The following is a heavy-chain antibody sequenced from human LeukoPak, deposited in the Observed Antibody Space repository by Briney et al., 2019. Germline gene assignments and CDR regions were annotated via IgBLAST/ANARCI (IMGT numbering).Heavy chain of an antibody. V-gene: IGHV3-53*05. D-gene: IGHD3-9*01. Sequence: SGGSLGLSCATSGFTIGKSDMAWVRQAPGKGLEWVSIVYTGGRTFHADSVKGRFTMSRDQSKNTVGLQMNSLRSEDTALYYCARGSMPGTGLPFDYWGQGTQVSVSS. J-gene: IGHJ4*02. CDR2: VYTGGRT. CDR3: ARGSMPGTGLPFDY. CDR1: GFTIGKSD.